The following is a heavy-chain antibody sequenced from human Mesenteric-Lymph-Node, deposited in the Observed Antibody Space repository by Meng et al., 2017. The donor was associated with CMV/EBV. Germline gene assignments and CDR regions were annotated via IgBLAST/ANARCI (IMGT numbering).Heavy chain of an antibody. J-gene: IGHJ4*02. Sequence: SETLSLTCTVSGGSISSSSYYWGWIRQPPGKGLEWIGSIYYSGSTYYNPSLKSRVTISVDTSKNQFSLKLSSVTAADTAVYYCARGDRLRFLDYWGQGTLVTVSS. D-gene: IGHD3-3*01. CDR1: GGSISSSSYY. CDR2: IYYSGST. CDR3: ARGDRLRFLDY. V-gene: IGHV4-39*07.